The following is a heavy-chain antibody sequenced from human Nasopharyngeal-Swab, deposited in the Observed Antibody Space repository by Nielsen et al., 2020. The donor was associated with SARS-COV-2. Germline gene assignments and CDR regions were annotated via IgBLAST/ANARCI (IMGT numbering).Heavy chain of an antibody. Sequence: ASVKVSCKASGYTFGNYAIQWVRQAPAQRREWMGWINAGSGQTRYSQTFQDRVTITRDTSASTVYMELSSLRPEDTAVYYCARERELQSHQYYYYMDVWGKGTTVAVSS. CDR2: INAGSGQT. CDR3: ARERELQSHQYYYYMDV. J-gene: IGHJ6*03. V-gene: IGHV1-3*01. D-gene: IGHD2-2*01. CDR1: GYTFGNYA.